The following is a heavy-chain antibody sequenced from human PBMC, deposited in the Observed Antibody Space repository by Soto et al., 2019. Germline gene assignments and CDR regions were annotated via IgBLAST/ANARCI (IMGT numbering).Heavy chain of an antibody. CDR2: VYYSGST. J-gene: IGHJ3*02. Sequence: QWQLQESGPGLVKPSETLSLTCTVSGGSISSSSYFWGWIRQPPGKGLEWIGSVYYSGSTYYNPSRKSRVTISVDTSKNQFSLKLSSVTAADTAVYYCARPTLVGVVIDAFNIWGQGTMVTVSS. CDR1: GGSISSSSYF. V-gene: IGHV4-39*01. D-gene: IGHD3-3*01. CDR3: ARPTLVGVVIDAFNI.